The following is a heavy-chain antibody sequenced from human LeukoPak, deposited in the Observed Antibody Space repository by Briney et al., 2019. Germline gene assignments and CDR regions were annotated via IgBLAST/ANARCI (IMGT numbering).Heavy chain of an antibody. CDR1: GGTFSSYA. V-gene: IGHV1-69*13. J-gene: IGHJ5*02. CDR2: IIPIFGTA. CDR3: ARQKASVDWFDP. Sequence: ASVKVSCKASGGTFSSYAISWVRQAPGQGLEWMGGIIPIFGTANYAQKFQGRVTITADESTSTAYMELSSLRSEDTAVYYCARQKASVDWFDPWGQGTLVTVSS. D-gene: IGHD2-15*01.